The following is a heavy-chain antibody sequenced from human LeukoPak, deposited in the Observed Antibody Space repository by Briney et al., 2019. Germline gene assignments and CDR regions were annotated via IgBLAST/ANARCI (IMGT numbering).Heavy chain of an antibody. D-gene: IGHD2-2*02. CDR3: ARGPGYCSSTSCYKGWFDP. V-gene: IGHV4-34*01. CDR2: INHSGST. Sequence: PSETLSLTCAVYGGSFSGYYWSWLRQPPGKGLEWIGEINHSGSTNYNPSLKSRVTISVDTSKNQFSLKLSSVTAADTAVCYCARGPGYCSSTSCYKGWFDPWGQGTLVTVSS. CDR1: GGSFSGYY. J-gene: IGHJ5*02.